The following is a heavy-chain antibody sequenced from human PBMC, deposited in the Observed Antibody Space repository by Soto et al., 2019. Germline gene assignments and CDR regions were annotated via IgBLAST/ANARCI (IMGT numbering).Heavy chain of an antibody. J-gene: IGHJ4*02. CDR1: GGSISSGGYY. CDR2: IYYSGST. V-gene: IGHV4-31*03. D-gene: IGHD3-10*01. Sequence: SETQSLTCTVPGGSISSGGYYWSWIRQHPGKGLEWIGYIYYSGSTYYNPSLKSRFTISVDTSKNQFSLKLSSVTAADTAVYYCARELPITMVRGVITDWGQGTLVTVSS. CDR3: ARELPITMVRGVITD.